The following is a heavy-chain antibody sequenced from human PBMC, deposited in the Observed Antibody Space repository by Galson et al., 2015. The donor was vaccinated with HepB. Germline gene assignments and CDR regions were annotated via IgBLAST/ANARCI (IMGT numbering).Heavy chain of an antibody. CDR3: ARAGSWYQLLSFDY. CDR1: GFTFSSYA. CDR2: ISYDGSNK. Sequence: SLRLSCAASGFTFSSYAMHWVRQAPGKGLEWVAVISYDGSNKYYADSVKGRFTISRDNSKNTLYLQMNSLRAEDTAVYYCARAGSWYQLLSFDYWGQGTLVTVSS. D-gene: IGHD2-2*01. J-gene: IGHJ4*02. V-gene: IGHV3-30-3*01.